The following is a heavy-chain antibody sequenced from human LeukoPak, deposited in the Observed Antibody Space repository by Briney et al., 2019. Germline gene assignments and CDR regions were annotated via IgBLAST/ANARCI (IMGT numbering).Heavy chain of an antibody. CDR2: IHYSGDT. J-gene: IGHJ4*02. CDR1: GGSISSYY. D-gene: IGHD2-15*01. V-gene: IGHV4-59*01. CDR3: ARGGCSGGSCYRFFDS. Sequence: PSETLSLTCTVSGGSISSYYWSWIRQPPGKGLEWIGYIHYSGDTKHNPSFTSRVTISGDTSKNQFSLKLSSVTAADTAVYYCARGGCSGGSCYRFFDSWGQGTLVTVSS.